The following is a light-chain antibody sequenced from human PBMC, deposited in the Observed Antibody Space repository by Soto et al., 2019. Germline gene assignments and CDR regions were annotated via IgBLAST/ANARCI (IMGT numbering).Light chain of an antibody. CDR1: SSNIGSNT. V-gene: IGLV1-44*01. CDR3: AAWDDSLNGPV. CDR2: SNN. J-gene: IGLJ3*02. Sequence: QSVLTQPPSASGTPGQRVTISCSGSSSNIGSNTVNWYQQLPGTAPKLLIYSNNQRPSGVPDRVSGSKSGTSASLAISGLQYEDEADYYCAAWDDSLNGPVFGGGTKVTVL.